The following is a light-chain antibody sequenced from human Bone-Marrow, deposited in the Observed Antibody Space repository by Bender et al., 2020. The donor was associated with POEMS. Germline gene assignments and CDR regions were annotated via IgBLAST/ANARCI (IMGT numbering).Light chain of an antibody. Sequence: QSALTQPASVSGSPGQSITISCTGTSRDVGGYNYVSWYQQLPGKAPKLIIFDVSNRPSAASNRFTGSKSGNTASLTISGLLAEDEADYYCSSYTSSAPYVFGPGPKVTVL. V-gene: IGLV2-14*03. J-gene: IGLJ1*01. CDR2: DVS. CDR3: SSYTSSAPYV. CDR1: SRDVGGYNY.